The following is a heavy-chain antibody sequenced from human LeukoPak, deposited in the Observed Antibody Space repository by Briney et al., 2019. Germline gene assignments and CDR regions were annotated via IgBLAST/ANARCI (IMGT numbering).Heavy chain of an antibody. CDR3: AELGITMIGGV. D-gene: IGHD3-10*02. CDR2: IDYSGGST. V-gene: IGHV3-23*01. Sequence: GSLRLSCTASGFTLSSYEMSWIRQAPGKGLEWVSSIDYSGGSTYYADSVKGRFTISRDNSKNTLYLQLNSLRGEDTAVYYCAELGITMIGGVWGKGTTVTISS. J-gene: IGHJ6*04. CDR1: GFTLSSYE.